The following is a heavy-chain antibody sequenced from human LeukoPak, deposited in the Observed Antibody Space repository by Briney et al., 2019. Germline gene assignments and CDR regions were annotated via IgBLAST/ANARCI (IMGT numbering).Heavy chain of an antibody. D-gene: IGHD2-2*01. Sequence: PSETLSLTCTVSGGSISSYYWTWVRQPPGKGLEWIGEIYHSGSTNYNPSLKSRVTISVDKSKNQLSLKLSSVTAADTAVYYCARDLGGYCSGTSCYAAFDTWGQGTLVTVSS. CDR2: IYHSGST. CDR1: GGSISSYYW. CDR3: ARDLGGYCSGTSCYAAFDT. J-gene: IGHJ5*02. V-gene: IGHV4-4*02.